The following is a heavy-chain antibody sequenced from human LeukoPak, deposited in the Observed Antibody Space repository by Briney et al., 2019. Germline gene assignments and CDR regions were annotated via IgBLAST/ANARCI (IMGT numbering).Heavy chain of an antibody. D-gene: IGHD5-12*01. CDR2: ISSSGSTI. CDR1: GFTFSSYE. Sequence: GGSLRLSCAASGFTFSSYEMNWVRQAPGKGLEWVSYISSSGSTIHYADSVKGRFTISRDNAKNSLYLQMNSLRAEDTALYYCARGYTGYDWGNLFDYWGQGTLVTVSS. V-gene: IGHV3-48*03. CDR3: ARGYTGYDWGNLFDY. J-gene: IGHJ4*02.